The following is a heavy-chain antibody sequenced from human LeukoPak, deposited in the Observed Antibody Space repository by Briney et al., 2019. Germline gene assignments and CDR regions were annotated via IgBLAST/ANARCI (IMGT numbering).Heavy chain of an antibody. CDR2: ISDSGGVT. J-gene: IGHJ4*02. D-gene: IGHD2-2*01. V-gene: IGHV3-23*01. CDR1: GFTFSGYA. Sequence: GGSLRLSCAASGFTFSGYAMSWVRQAPGKGLEWVSIISDSGGVTYYADSVKGRFTISRDNSKNTLYLQMNSLRAEDTAVYYCAKGRMTYCSSTSCYRTFDYWGQETLVTVSS. CDR3: AKGRMTYCSSTSCYRTFDY.